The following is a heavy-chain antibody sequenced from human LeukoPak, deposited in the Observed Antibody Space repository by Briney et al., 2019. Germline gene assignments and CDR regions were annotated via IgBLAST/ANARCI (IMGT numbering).Heavy chain of an antibody. J-gene: IGHJ3*02. V-gene: IGHV3-23*01. CDR2: ISGSGGTT. CDR1: GFTFNNYA. CDR3: AKEQWLQPYDALDI. D-gene: IGHD6-19*01. Sequence: GGSLRLSCAASGFTFNNYAMSWVRQAPGKGLEWVSAISGSGGTTYYADSVKGRFTFSRDNSKNTLYLHMSSLRAEDTAVHYCAKEQWLQPYDALDIWGQGTMVTVSS.